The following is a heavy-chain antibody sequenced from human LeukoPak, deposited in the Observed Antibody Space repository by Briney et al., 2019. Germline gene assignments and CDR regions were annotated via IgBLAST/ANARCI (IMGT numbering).Heavy chain of an antibody. D-gene: IGHD3-22*01. CDR1: GGSISSGSFY. CDR3: ARGLRLGYYDSSGYFDY. Sequence: SETLSLTCSVSGGSISSGSFYWSWIRQPPGKGLEWIGYIYHSGSTYYNPSLKSRVTISVDRSKNQFSLKLSSVTAADTAVYYCARGLRLGYYDSSGYFDYWGQGTLVTVSS. CDR2: IYHSGST. J-gene: IGHJ4*02. V-gene: IGHV4-30-2*01.